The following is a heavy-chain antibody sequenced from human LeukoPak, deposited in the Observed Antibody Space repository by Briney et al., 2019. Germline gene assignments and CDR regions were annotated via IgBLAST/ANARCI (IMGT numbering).Heavy chain of an antibody. CDR3: ARHGPDYLTAGSYLDY. J-gene: IGHJ4*02. D-gene: IGHD3-10*01. V-gene: IGHV4-59*08. CDR2: IYYSGST. CDR1: GGSITSYY. Sequence: PSETLSLTCTVSGGSITSYYWSWIRQPPGKGLEWIGYIYYSGSTSYNPSLKSRVTISVDTSKNQFSLKLSSVTAADTAVYYCARHGPDYLTAGSYLDYWGQGALVTVSS.